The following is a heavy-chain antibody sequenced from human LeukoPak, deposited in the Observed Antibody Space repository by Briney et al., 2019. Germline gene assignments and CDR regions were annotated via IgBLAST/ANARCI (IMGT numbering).Heavy chain of an antibody. J-gene: IGHJ3*01. CDR1: GYSISSGYY. V-gene: IGHV3-7*01. CDR3: ARDQKAADYVGSAFDF. D-gene: IGHD3-16*01. CDR2: IKKDGSDK. Sequence: ETLSLTCTVSGYSISSGYYWGWIRQPPGKGLEWVANIKKDGSDKYYVDSVKGRFTISRDNTKDLLYLQMNNLRVEDTAVYYCARDQKAADYVGSAFDFWGPGTMVTVSS.